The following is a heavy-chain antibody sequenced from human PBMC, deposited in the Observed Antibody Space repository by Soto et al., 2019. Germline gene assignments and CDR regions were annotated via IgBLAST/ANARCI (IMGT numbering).Heavy chain of an antibody. D-gene: IGHD6-19*01. J-gene: IGHJ6*02. Sequence: PSETPSLTCTVSGASIISAAYSGSIRQPPGKGLEWIGSIYSIGNTYYNPSLKSGVTISADTSKNQFSLNLISVTAADTAVYYCRRSSRYSTDVWGQGITVTV. V-gene: IGHV4-39*05. CDR3: RRSSRYSTDV. CDR2: IYSIGNT. CDR1: GASIISAAY.